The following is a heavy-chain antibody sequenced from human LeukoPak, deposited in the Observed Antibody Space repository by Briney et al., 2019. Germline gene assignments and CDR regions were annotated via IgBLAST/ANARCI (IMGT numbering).Heavy chain of an antibody. J-gene: IGHJ4*02. V-gene: IGHV3-23*01. CDR3: AKDLWSVAVSGLDH. CDR2: TNGGGDNT. CDR1: GFPFSSYA. Sequence: GGSLRLSCAASGFPFSSYAMSWVRQAPGKGLEWIAATNGGGDNTYYADSVRGRFTISRDNSKSTLILQMNGLRGEDTALYYCAKDLWSVAVSGLDHWGQGTRVTVSS. D-gene: IGHD3-3*01.